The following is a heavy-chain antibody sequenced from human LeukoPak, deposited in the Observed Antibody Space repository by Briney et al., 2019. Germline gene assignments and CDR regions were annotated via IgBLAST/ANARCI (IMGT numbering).Heavy chain of an antibody. CDR2: MNPNSGNT. D-gene: IGHD3-3*01. Sequence: GASVKVSCKASGYTFTSYDINWARQATGQGLEWMGWMNPNSGNTGYAQKFQGRVTITRNTSISTAYMELSSLRSEDTAVYYCARGGDFWSGYRGYAFDIWGQGTMVTVSS. J-gene: IGHJ3*02. CDR3: ARGGDFWSGYRGYAFDI. CDR1: GYTFTSYD. V-gene: IGHV1-8*03.